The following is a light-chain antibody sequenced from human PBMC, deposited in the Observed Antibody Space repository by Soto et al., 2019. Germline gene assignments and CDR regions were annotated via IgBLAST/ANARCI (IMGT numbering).Light chain of an antibody. Sequence: EIVMTQSPATLSMSPGERATLSCRASQTVSTNLAWYQQRPGQAPKVLIYGASTRATGVPARFSGSGSGADFTITISSLQSEDSAAYFCQQYHRLPGTFGQGTKVEI. CDR3: QQYHRLPGT. CDR1: QTVSTN. J-gene: IGKJ1*01. V-gene: IGKV3-15*01. CDR2: GAS.